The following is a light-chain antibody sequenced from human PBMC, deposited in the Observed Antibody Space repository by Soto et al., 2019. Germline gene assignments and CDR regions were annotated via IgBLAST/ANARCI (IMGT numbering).Light chain of an antibody. CDR1: QSVSSGY. CDR3: QQYGSSPPLT. CDR2: GAS. Sequence: GERATLSCRASQSVSSGYLAWHQQKPGQAPSLLIYGASSRATGIPDRFSGSGSGTDFTLTISRLETQDFAVYYCQQYGSSPPLTFGGGTKVDIK. J-gene: IGKJ4*01. V-gene: IGKV3-20*01.